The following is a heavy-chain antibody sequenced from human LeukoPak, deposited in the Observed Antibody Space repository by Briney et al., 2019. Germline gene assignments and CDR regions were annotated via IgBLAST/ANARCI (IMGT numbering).Heavy chain of an antibody. CDR2: IYSSGST. D-gene: IGHD6-19*01. V-gene: IGHV4-59*01. CDR1: GVSMRNYY. Sequence: SETLSLTCTVSGVSMRNYYWSWIRQPPGKGLEWIGYIYSSGSTSYNPSLKSRVTISVDTSKKQVSLKLSSVSAADTAVYYCATALSVAGSFYFDYWGQGTLVTVSS. J-gene: IGHJ4*02. CDR3: ATALSVAGSFYFDY.